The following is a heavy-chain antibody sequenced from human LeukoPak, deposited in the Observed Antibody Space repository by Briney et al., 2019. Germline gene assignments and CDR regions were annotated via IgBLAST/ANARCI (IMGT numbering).Heavy chain of an antibody. V-gene: IGHV1-46*01. D-gene: IGHD3-22*01. J-gene: IGHJ4*02. CDR1: GYTFTSYY. Sequence: ASVTVSCTASGYTFTSYYMHWVRQAPGQGLEWMGIINPSGGSTSNAQKFQGRVTMTRDTSTSTVYMELSSLRSEDTAGYYCARGDSSGDFDYWGQGTLVTVSS. CDR3: ARGDSSGDFDY. CDR2: INPSGGST.